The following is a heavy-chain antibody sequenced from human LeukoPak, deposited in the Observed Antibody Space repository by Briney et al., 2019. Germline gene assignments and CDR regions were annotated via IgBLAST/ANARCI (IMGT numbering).Heavy chain of an antibody. V-gene: IGHV3-48*03. CDR2: ISSSGSTI. CDR1: GFTFSSYE. Sequence: GGSLRLSCAASGFTFSSYEMNWVRQAPGKGLEWVSYISSSGSTIYYADSVKGRFTISRDNAKNSLYLQMNSLRAEDTAVYYCAREYDSSGHDAFDIWGQGTMVTVSS. J-gene: IGHJ3*02. D-gene: IGHD3-22*01. CDR3: AREYDSSGHDAFDI.